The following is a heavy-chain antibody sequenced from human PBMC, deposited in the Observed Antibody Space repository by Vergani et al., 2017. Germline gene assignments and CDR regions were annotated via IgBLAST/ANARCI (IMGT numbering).Heavy chain of an antibody. CDR2: INPSGGST. CDR3: ARDGAPNYYDSSGYHFDY. Sequence: QVQLVQSGAEVKKPGASVKVSCKVSGYTFTSYYMHWVRQAPGQGLEWMGIINPSGGSTSYAQKFQGRVTMTRDTSTSTVYMELSSLRSEDTAVYYCARDGAPNYYDSSGYHFDYWGQGTLVTVSS. CDR1: GYTFTSYY. V-gene: IGHV1-46*01. D-gene: IGHD3-22*01. J-gene: IGHJ4*02.